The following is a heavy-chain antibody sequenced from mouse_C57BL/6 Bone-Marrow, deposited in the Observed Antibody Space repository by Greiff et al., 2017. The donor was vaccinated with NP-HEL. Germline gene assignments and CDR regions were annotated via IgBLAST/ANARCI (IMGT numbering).Heavy chain of an antibody. V-gene: IGHV2-5*01. J-gene: IGHJ2*01. D-gene: IGHD2-5*01. CDR1: GFSLTSYG. Sequence: VMLVESGPGLVQPSQSLSITCTVSGFSLTSYGVHWVRQSPGKGLEWLGVIWSGGSTDYNADFMSRLSITKDNSKLQVFFKMNSLQAYDTAIYYCASYSNYVGSVNYWGQGTTLTVSS. CDR3: ASYSNYVGSVNY. CDR2: IWSGGST.